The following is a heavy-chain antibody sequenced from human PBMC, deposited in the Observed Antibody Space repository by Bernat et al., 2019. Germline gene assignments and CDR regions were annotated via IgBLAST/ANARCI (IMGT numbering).Heavy chain of an antibody. Sequence: QVQLQESGPGLVKPSETLSLTCAVSGYSISSGYYWGWIRQPPGKGLEWIGSIYQSGSTYDNPSLKSRFTMSVDTSKNQFTLKGNSVTAADTAIYYCARTQYKWGDNEGWFGHWGQGALVTVSS. CDR3: ARTQYKWGDNEGWFGH. CDR1: GYSISSGYY. J-gene: IGHJ5*02. V-gene: IGHV4-38-2*01. D-gene: IGHD1-20*01. CDR2: IYQSGST.